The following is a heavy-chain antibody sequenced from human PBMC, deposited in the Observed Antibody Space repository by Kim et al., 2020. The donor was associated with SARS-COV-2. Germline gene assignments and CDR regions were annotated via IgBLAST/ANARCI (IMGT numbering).Heavy chain of an antibody. CDR2: INQGGGV. Sequence: SETLSLTCAVYGGSFSGYHWSWIRQPPGKGLEWIGEINQGGGVNYNPSLKSRVIISMDTSKNQFSLKVTSVTAADTGFYFCARGRAGVVLSPVLCLGPYYAYFLMDVGGHGTTVTVSS. D-gene: IGHD2-8*02. CDR1: GGSFSGYH. CDR3: ARGRAGVVLSPVLCLGPYYAYFLMDV. V-gene: IGHV4-34*01. J-gene: IGHJ6*02.